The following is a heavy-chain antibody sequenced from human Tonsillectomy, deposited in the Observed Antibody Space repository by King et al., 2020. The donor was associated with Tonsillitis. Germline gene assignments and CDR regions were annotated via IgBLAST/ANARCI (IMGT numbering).Heavy chain of an antibody. Sequence: QLVQSGGGVVQPGRSLRLSCAASGFTFSSFGMHWVRQAPGKGLEWVAVISYDGSNKYYADSVKGRFTIYRDNSKNTLYLQMNSLRDEDTAVYHCAKDRGDVDPGSYGMDVWGQGTTVTVSS. J-gene: IGHJ6*02. CDR1: GFTFSSFG. D-gene: IGHD5-18*01. V-gene: IGHV3-30*18. CDR3: AKDRGDVDPGSYGMDV. CDR2: ISYDGSNK.